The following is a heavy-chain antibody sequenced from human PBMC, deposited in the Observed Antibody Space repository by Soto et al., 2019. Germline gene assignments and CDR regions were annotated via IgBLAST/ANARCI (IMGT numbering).Heavy chain of an antibody. D-gene: IGHD3-16*01. CDR3: ARIKFGGRWTLPEGDHYYYGMDV. CDR1: VGTFSSYA. V-gene: IGHV1-69*13. J-gene: IGHJ6*02. CDR2: IIPIFGTA. Sequence: SVKFSCQASVGTFSSYAISWLRHAPRQGLEWMGLIIPIFGTANYAQKFQGRVTITADESTSTAYMELSSLRSEDTAVYYCARIKFGGRWTLPEGDHYYYGMDVWGQGTTVTVSS.